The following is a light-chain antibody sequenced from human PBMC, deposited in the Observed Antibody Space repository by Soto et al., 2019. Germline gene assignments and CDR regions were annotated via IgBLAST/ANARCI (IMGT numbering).Light chain of an antibody. CDR3: QVWDSSSDHAV. CDR1: NIGSKS. V-gene: IGLV3-21*02. CDR2: DDS. Sequence: SYELTQPPSVSVAPGQTARITCGGNNIGSKSVHWYQQKPCQAPVLVVYDDSDRPSGIPERFSGSNSGNTATLTISRVEAGDEADYYCQVWDSSSDHAVFGGGTQLAVL. J-gene: IGLJ7*01.